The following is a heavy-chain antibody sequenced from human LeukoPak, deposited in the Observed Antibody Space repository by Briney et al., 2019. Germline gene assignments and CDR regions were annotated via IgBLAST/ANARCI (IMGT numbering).Heavy chain of an antibody. J-gene: IGHJ4*02. CDR2: ISYDGSNK. V-gene: IGHV3-30*10. CDR1: GFTFSSYA. CDR3: ARDTSSGYFDY. Sequence: GGSLRLSCAASGFTFSSYAMHWVRQAPGKGLEWVAVISYDGSNKYYTDSVKGRFTISRDNPKSTLYLQMNSLRAEDTAVYYCARDTSSGYFDYWGQGTLVTVSS. D-gene: IGHD3-22*01.